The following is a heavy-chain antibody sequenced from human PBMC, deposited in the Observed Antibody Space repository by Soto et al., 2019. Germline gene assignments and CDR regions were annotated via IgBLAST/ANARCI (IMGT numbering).Heavy chain of an antibody. J-gene: IGHJ6*02. D-gene: IGHD1-26*01. V-gene: IGHV6-1*01. Sequence: SQTLSLTCAISGDSVSSNSAAWNWIRQSPSRGLEWLGRTYYRSKWYNDYAVSVKSRITINPDTSKNQFSLQLNSVTPEDTAVYYCARAERGELPCYYYYGMDVWGQGTTVTVSS. CDR3: ARAERGELPCYYYYGMDV. CDR1: GDSVSSNSAA. CDR2: TYYRSKWYN.